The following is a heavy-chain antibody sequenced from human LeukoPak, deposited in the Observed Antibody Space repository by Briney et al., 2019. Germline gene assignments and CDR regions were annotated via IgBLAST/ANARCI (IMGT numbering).Heavy chain of an antibody. CDR2: ISSSGSTI. CDR1: GYTFSDYY. Sequence: GGSLRLSCAASGYTFSDYYMSWIRQAPGKGLEWVSYISSSGSTIYYAGSVKGRFTISRDNAKNSLYLQMNSLRAEDTAVYYCATRNMTTVSPWGQGTLVTVSS. J-gene: IGHJ5*02. V-gene: IGHV3-11*01. D-gene: IGHD4-17*01. CDR3: ATRNMTTVSP.